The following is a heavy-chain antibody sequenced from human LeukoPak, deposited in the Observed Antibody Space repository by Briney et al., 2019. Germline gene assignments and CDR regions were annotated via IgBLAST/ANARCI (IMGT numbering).Heavy chain of an antibody. CDR2: INSDGINT. CDR3: ARGIGIYYYDSSGYFFDY. Sequence: GGSLRLSCAASGFTFSNYWMHWVRQAPGKGLVWVSRINSDGINTSYADSVKGRFTISRDNAKNTLNLQMNSLRAEDTAVYYCARGIGIYYYDSSGYFFDYWGQGTLVTVSS. V-gene: IGHV3-74*01. J-gene: IGHJ4*02. D-gene: IGHD3-22*01. CDR1: GFTFSNYW.